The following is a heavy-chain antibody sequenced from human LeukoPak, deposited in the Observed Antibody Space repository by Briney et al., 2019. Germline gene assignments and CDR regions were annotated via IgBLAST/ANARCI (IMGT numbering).Heavy chain of an antibody. D-gene: IGHD3-22*01. V-gene: IGHV4-34*01. CDR3: ARKRRYYYDGSGYYVWDY. Sequence: SETLSLTCAVYGGSFSGYYWSWIRQPPGKGLEWIGEINHSGSTNYNPSLKSRVTISVDTSKNQFSLKLSSVTAADTAVYYCARKRRYYYDGSGYYVWDYWGQGTLVAVSS. CDR2: INHSGST. CDR1: GGSFSGYY. J-gene: IGHJ4*02.